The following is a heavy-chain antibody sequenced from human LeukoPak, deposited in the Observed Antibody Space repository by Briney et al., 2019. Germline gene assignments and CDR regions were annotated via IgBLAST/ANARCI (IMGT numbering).Heavy chain of an antibody. CDR1: GFTFSSYA. J-gene: IGHJ4*02. Sequence: GGSLRLSCEASGFTFSSYAMSWVRQAPGKGLEWVSAISGSGGSTYYADSVKGRFIISRGNSKNTLYLQMNSLRAEDTAVYYCAKGGSYYDSRLDYWGQGTLVTVSS. D-gene: IGHD3-22*01. V-gene: IGHV3-23*01. CDR2: ISGSGGST. CDR3: AKGGSYYDSRLDY.